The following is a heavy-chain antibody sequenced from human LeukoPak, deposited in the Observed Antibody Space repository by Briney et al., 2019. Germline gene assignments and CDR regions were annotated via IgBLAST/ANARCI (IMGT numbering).Heavy chain of an antibody. J-gene: IGHJ4*02. D-gene: IGHD2-2*01. Sequence: GGSLRLSCTPSGFTFSSYGMHWVRQAPGKGLEWVAVVSYEGSTVYYADSVKGRFTISRDNSKNTLYLQMNSLRVEDTAVYYCAKDRGYCSSTSCYVYRGYFDYWGQGTLVTVSS. V-gene: IGHV3-30*18. CDR1: GFTFSSYG. CDR3: AKDRGYCSSTSCYVYRGYFDY. CDR2: VSYEGSTV.